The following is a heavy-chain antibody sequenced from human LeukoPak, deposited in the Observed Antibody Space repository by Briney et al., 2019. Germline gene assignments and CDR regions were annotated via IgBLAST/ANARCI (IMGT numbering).Heavy chain of an antibody. CDR1: GGSFSGYY. J-gene: IGHJ4*02. CDR2: INHSGST. Sequence: SETLSLTCAVYGGSFSGYYWSWIRQPPGKGLEWIGEINHSGSTNYNPSLKSRVTISVDTSKNQFSLKLSSVTAAYTAVYYCARGSSGFDYWGQGTLVTVSS. CDR3: ARGSSGFDY. V-gene: IGHV4-34*01.